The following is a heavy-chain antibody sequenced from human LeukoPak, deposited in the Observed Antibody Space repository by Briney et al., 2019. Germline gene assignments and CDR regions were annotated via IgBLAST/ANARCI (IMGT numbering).Heavy chain of an antibody. Sequence: GGSLRLSCAASGFTFSSYGMHWVRQAPGKGLEWVAVISYDGSNKYYADSVKGRFTISRDNSKNTLYLQMNSLRAEDTAVYYCAKDRAIFGVVIAYFDYWGQGTLVTVSS. CDR3: AKDRAIFGVVIAYFDY. CDR2: ISYDGSNK. D-gene: IGHD3-3*01. J-gene: IGHJ4*02. CDR1: GFTFSSYG. V-gene: IGHV3-30*18.